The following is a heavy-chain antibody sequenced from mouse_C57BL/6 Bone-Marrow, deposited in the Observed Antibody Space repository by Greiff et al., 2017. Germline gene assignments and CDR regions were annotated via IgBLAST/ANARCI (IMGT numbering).Heavy chain of an antibody. D-gene: IGHD1-1*01. CDR2: ISSGGSYT. Sequence: EVMLVESGGDLVKPGGSLKLSCAASGFTFSSYGMSWVRQTPDKRLEWVATISSGGSYTYYPDSVKGRFTISRDNAKNTLYLQMSRLKSEDTAMYYCARIYSWYFDVWGTGTTVTVSS. J-gene: IGHJ1*03. CDR1: GFTFSSYG. V-gene: IGHV5-6*01. CDR3: ARIYSWYFDV.